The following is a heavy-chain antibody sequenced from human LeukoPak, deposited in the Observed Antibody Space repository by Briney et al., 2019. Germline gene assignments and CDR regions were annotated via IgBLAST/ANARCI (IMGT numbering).Heavy chain of an antibody. CDR3: ARDAPATVTTEHFDY. CDR1: GYTFTSYY. CDR2: INPSGGST. J-gene: IGHJ4*02. V-gene: IGHV1-46*01. Sequence: ASVKVSCKASGYTFTSYYMHWVRQAPGQGLEWMGIINPSGGSTSYAQKFQGRVTMTRDTSTSTVYMELSSLRSEDTAVYYCARDAPATVTTEHFDYWGQGTLVTVSS. D-gene: IGHD4-17*01.